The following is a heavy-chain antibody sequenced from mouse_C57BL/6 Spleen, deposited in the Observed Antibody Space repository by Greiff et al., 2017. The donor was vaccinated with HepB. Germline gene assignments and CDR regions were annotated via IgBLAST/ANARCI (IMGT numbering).Heavy chain of an antibody. CDR2: IDPSDSYT. J-gene: IGHJ4*01. Sequence: QVQLQQPGAELVKPGASVKLSCKASGYTFTSYWMQWVKQRPGQGLEWIGEIDPSDSYTNYNQKFKGKATLTVDTSSSTAYMQLSSLTSEDSAVYYCARGGEYYGSSLYYAMDYWGQGTSVTVSS. V-gene: IGHV1-50*01. CDR1: GYTFTSYW. D-gene: IGHD1-1*01. CDR3: ARGGEYYGSSLYYAMDY.